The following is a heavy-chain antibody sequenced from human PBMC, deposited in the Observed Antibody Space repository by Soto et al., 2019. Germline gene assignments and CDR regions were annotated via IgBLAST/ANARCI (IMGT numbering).Heavy chain of an antibody. J-gene: IGHJ3*02. CDR3: ARALRDITMIVVVNPDAFDI. Sequence: PSETLSLTCTVSGGSISSGAYYWSWIRQHPGKGLEWIGYIYYSGSTYYKPSLKSRVTMSVDTSKNQFSLKLSSVTAADTAVYFCARALRDITMIVVVNPDAFDIWGQGTMVTVSS. D-gene: IGHD3-22*01. V-gene: IGHV4-31*03. CDR1: GGSISSGAYY. CDR2: IYYSGST.